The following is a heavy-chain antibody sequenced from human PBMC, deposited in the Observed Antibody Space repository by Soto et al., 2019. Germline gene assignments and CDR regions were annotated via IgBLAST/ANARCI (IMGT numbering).Heavy chain of an antibody. D-gene: IGHD2-21*02. Sequence: SVKVSCNASGGTSSSNTISWVRQAPGQGLEWMGRIINILGIANYAQKFQGRVTITADKSTSTSYMELSSLRSEDTAVYYCARGGAYCGGDCQGVAFDIWGQGTMVTVSS. J-gene: IGHJ3*02. V-gene: IGHV1-69*02. CDR2: IINILGIA. CDR1: GGTSSSNT. CDR3: ARGGAYCGGDCQGVAFDI.